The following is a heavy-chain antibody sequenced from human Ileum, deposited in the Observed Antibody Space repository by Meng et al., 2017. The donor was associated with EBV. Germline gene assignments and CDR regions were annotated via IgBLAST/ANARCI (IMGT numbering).Heavy chain of an antibody. V-gene: IGHV4-34*01. Sequence: VHVNQWGAGLLKPSETLSLTCDVSGGSFSGVYWSWIRQPPGKGLEWIGEINESGDTTYNPAFKSRVTISADTTKRQFALRVNSVTAADTAVYYCRNAWCRHDSCADSWGQGTLVTVSS. CDR3: RNAWCRHDSCADS. J-gene: IGHJ4*02. CDR1: GGSFSGVY. D-gene: IGHD2-8*01. CDR2: INESGDT.